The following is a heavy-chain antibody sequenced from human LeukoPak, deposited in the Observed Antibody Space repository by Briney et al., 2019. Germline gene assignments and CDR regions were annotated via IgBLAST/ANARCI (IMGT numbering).Heavy chain of an antibody. V-gene: IGHV4-39*01. D-gene: IGHD7-27*01. CDR1: GGSISSSSYY. CDR2: IYYSGST. J-gene: IGHJ4*02. CDR3: ASPILTGAAYYFDY. Sequence: SETLSLTCTVSGGSISSSSYYWGWIRQPPGKGLEWIGSIYYSGSTYYNPSLKSRVTISVDTSKNQFSLKPSSVTAADTAVYYRASPILTGAAYYFDYWGQGTLVTVSS.